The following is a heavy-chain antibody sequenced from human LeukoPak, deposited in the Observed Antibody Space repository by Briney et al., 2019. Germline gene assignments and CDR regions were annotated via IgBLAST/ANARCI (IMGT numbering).Heavy chain of an antibody. CDR1: GFTFSDYY. D-gene: IGHD4-17*01. V-gene: IGHV3-11*04. CDR3: ARSPPESYGDYPYYFDY. Sequence: PGGSLRLSCAASGFTFSDYYMSWIRQAPGKGLEWVSYISSSGSTIYYADSVKGRFTISRDNAKNSLYLQMNSLGAEDTAVYYCARSPPESYGDYPYYFDYWGQGTLVTVSS. CDR2: ISSSGSTI. J-gene: IGHJ4*02.